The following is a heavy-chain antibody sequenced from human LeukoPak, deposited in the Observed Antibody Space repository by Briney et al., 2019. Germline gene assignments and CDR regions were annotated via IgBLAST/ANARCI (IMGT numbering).Heavy chain of an antibody. D-gene: IGHD2-15*01. V-gene: IGHV3-74*01. CDR2: INTDGSST. CDR1: GFIFSSYW. J-gene: IGHJ3*02. CDR3: ARAYCSGGSCYSWIDAFDI. Sequence: AGGSLRLSCAASGFIFSSYWMHWVRHAPGKGLAWVSRINTDGSSTSYADSVKGRFTISRDNAKNTLYLQMNSLRAEDTAVYYCARAYCSGGSCYSWIDAFDIWGQGTMVTVSS.